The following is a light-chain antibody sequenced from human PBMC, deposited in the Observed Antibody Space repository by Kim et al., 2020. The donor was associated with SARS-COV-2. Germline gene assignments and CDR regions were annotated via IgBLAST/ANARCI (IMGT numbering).Light chain of an antibody. V-gene: IGLV2-14*04. Sequence: GHAITISCTGTSGDVCGYNYVSWHQQRPGKAPKLIVDDVDQRPSGISVRVSGSRSGDTASLTSFGLQAEDETDYYCCTYTSSTTWVFGGGTKVTVL. CDR3: CTYTSSTTWV. CDR2: DVD. CDR1: SGDVCGYNY. J-gene: IGLJ3*02.